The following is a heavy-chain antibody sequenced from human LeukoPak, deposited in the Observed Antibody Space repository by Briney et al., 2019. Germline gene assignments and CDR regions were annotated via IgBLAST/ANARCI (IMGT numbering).Heavy chain of an antibody. V-gene: IGHV3-73*01. D-gene: IGHD2-21*01. CDR1: GFTFSGSA. CDR2: IRSKANSYAT. Sequence: GGSLRLSCAASGFTFSGSAMHWVRRASGKGLEWVGRIRSKANSYATAYAASVKGRFTISRDDSRNTAYLQMNSLKTEDTAVYYCTRGFQAFLAYGMDVWGQGTTVTVSS. J-gene: IGHJ6*02. CDR3: TRGFQAFLAYGMDV.